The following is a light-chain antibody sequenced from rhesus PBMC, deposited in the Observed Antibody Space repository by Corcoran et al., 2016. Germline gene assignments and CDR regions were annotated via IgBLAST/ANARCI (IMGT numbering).Light chain of an antibody. CDR1: QSVSSN. CDR3: QQYSNWPLP. V-gene: IGKV3-42*03. CDR2: GAS. J-gene: IGKJ4*01. Sequence: EIVMMQSPATLSLSPGQRVTLSCRASQSVSSNLAWYRQKPGQAPSLLIDGASSRAPGIPDRFSGSGSGTAFPLTITYLEPEDFAVYYCQQYSNWPLPFGGGTKVEIK.